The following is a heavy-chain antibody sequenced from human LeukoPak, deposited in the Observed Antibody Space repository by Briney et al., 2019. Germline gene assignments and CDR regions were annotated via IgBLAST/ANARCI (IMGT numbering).Heavy chain of an antibody. D-gene: IGHD3-22*01. Sequence: QTGGSLRLSCAASGFTFGSYGMSWVRQAPGKGLEWVSFIIPNADRTSYADSVEGRFTISRDNPRNTLYMQMNSLRDEDTAVYYCAIMHGYYDGSGYWVQWGQGTLVTVSS. CDR2: IIPNADRT. J-gene: IGHJ1*01. V-gene: IGHV3-23*01. CDR3: AIMHGYYDGSGYWVQ. CDR1: GFTFGSYG.